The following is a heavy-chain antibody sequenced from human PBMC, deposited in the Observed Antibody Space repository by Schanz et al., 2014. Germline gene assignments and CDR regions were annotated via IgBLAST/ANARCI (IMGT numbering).Heavy chain of an antibody. J-gene: IGHJ4*02. Sequence: GPGVKEPGASVKVSCKASGYTFSSYGITWVRQAPGQGLEWMGWINGYNGHTLYAQKFQGRVTMTTDTSTSTSYMELTSPRFDDTAVYYCARDFSAYVGNYFDYWGQGTLVTVSS. CDR2: INGYNGHT. D-gene: IGHD5-12*01. CDR1: GYTFSSYG. CDR3: ARDFSAYVGNYFDY. V-gene: IGHV1-18*01.